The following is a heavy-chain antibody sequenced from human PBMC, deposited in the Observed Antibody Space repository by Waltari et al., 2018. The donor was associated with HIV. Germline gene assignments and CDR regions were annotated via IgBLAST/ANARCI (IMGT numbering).Heavy chain of an antibody. CDR3: ARGGSSGWSYYFDY. Sequence: QVQLQESGPGLVKPSETLSLTCPVSGGSISSYSWRWLRQPPGKGLEWIGYIYYSGSTNYNPSLKSRVTISVDTSKNQFSLKLSSVTAADTAVYYCARGGSSGWSYYFDYWGQGTLVTVSS. CDR1: GGSISSYS. J-gene: IGHJ4*02. D-gene: IGHD6-19*01. V-gene: IGHV4-59*01. CDR2: IYYSGST.